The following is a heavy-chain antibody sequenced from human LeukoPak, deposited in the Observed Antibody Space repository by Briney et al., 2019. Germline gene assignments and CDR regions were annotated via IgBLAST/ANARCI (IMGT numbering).Heavy chain of an antibody. CDR1: GFTFSSCA. V-gene: IGHV3-23*01. J-gene: IGHJ4*02. D-gene: IGHD3-22*01. CDR2: ISTSGSRT. Sequence: PGGSLRLSCAASGFTFSSCAMSWVRQAPGKGLEWVSAISTSGSRTFYADSVKGRFTISRDNSKNTLYLQMNSLKAEDTAIYYCAKDPTDFDSSGQTYFDYWGQGTLVTVSS. CDR3: AKDPTDFDSSGQTYFDY.